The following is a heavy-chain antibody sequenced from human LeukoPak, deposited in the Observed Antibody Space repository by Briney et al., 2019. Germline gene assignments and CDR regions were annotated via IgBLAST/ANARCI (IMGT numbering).Heavy chain of an antibody. V-gene: IGHV4-39*01. CDR1: GGSISSSSYY. CDR2: IYYSGST. Sequence: SETLSLTCTVSGGSISSSSYYWGWIRQPPGKGLVWIGSIYYSGSTYYNPSLKSRVTISVDTSKNQFSLKLSSVTAADTAVYYCARQSVGRDYYYYYMDVWGKGTTVTVSS. CDR3: ARQSVGRDYYYYYMDV. J-gene: IGHJ6*03.